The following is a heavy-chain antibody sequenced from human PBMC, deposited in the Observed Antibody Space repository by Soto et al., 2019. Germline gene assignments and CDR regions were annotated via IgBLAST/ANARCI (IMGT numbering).Heavy chain of an antibody. D-gene: IGHD3-10*01. Sequence: GGSLRLSCAACGFTFSGSAMHWVRQASGKGLEWVGRIRSKANSYATAYAASVKGRFTISRDDSKNTAYLQMNSLKTEDTAVYYCTSSGSTSSNYWGQGTLVTVSS. CDR2: IRSKANSYAT. CDR3: TSSGSTSSNY. J-gene: IGHJ4*02. CDR1: GFTFSGSA. V-gene: IGHV3-73*01.